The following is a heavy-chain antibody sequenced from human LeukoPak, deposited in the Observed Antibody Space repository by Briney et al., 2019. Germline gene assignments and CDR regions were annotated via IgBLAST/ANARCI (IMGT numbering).Heavy chain of an antibody. J-gene: IGHJ4*02. CDR3: ARGDYYGSGSYGY. CDR2: IIPIFGTA. CDR1: GGTFGSYA. Sequence: SVKVSCKASGGTFGSYAISWVRQAPGQGLEWMGGIIPIFGTANYAQKFQGRVTITADESTSTAYMELSSLRSEDTAVYYCARGDYYGSGSYGYWGQGTLVTVSS. V-gene: IGHV1-69*13. D-gene: IGHD3-10*01.